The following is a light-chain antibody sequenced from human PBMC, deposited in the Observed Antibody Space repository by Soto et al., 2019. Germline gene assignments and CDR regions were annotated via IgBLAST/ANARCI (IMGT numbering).Light chain of an antibody. CDR3: SSYTISSTTV. V-gene: IGLV2-14*01. J-gene: IGLJ1*01. Sequence: SALTQPASVSGSPGQSLTISCTGTSSDIGGYDFVSWYRQQPGKAPKLLIYEVSHRPSGVSSRFSASKSGNTASLTISGLQAEDEGDYYCSSYTISSTTVFGTGTKLTVL. CDR2: EVS. CDR1: SSDIGGYDF.